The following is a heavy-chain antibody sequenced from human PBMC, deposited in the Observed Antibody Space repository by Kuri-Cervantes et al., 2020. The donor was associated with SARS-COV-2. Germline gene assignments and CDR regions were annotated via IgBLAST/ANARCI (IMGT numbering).Heavy chain of an antibody. V-gene: IGHV4-38-2*02. D-gene: IGHD2-2*01. CDR3: ARDRYRSSTSCRSNWFDP. J-gene: IGHJ5*02. CDR2: IYHNGST. Sequence: ESLKISCTVSGGSISSHYWGWIRQPPGKGLEWIGSIYHNGSTYYNPSLKSRVTMSVDTSKNQFSLKLSSVTAADTAVYYCARDRYRSSTSCRSNWFDPWGQGTLVTVSS. CDR1: GGSISSHY.